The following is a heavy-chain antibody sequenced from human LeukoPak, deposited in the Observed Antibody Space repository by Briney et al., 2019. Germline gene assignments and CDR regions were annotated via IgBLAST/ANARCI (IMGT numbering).Heavy chain of an antibody. CDR2: IYTSGST. V-gene: IGHV4-4*07. CDR1: GGSFSSHY. J-gene: IGHJ4*02. CDR3: AKGEGYNSLDY. D-gene: IGHD5-24*01. Sequence: PSETLSLTCTVSGGSFSSHYWSWIWQPAGKGLEWIGRIYTSGSTNYNSSLKSRVTMSVDTSKNQVSLKLSSVTAADTAVYYCAKGEGYNSLDYCGQGTLVTVSS.